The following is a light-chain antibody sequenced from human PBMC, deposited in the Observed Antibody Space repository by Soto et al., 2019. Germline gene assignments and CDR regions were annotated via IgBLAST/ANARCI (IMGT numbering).Light chain of an antibody. Sequence: QSVLTQPPSASGTPGQRVTISCSGDISNIGTNSVHWYQHLPGTAPKLVTYADSQRPSGVPDRFSGSKSGTSASLAISGLQSEDDADYLCAAWDDNLNGPLFGTGTKVTVL. CDR2: ADS. CDR1: ISNIGTNS. V-gene: IGLV1-44*01. CDR3: AAWDDNLNGPL. J-gene: IGLJ1*01.